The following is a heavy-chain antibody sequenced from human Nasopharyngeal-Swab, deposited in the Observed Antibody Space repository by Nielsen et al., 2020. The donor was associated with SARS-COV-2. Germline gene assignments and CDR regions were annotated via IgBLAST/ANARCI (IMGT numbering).Heavy chain of an antibody. D-gene: IGHD4-23*01. J-gene: IGHJ4*02. CDR3: TRDIGGKYGY. CDR1: GFIFSSYA. V-gene: IGHV3-64D*06. CDR2: INDYEDRL. Sequence: GESLKISCSASGFIFSSYAMHWVRQAPGKGLEYVSTINDYEDRLYYADPVKGRFTISRDNSKNTLFLQMSSLRGEDTAVYYCTRDIGGKYGYWGQGNLVTVS.